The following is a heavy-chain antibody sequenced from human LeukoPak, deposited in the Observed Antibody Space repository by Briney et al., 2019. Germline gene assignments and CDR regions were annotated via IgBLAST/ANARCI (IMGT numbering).Heavy chain of an antibody. J-gene: IGHJ5*02. D-gene: IGHD2-15*01. Sequence: ASVKVPCKASGYTFTGYYMHWVRQAPGQGLEWMGWINPNSGGTNYAQKFQGRVTMTRDTSISTAYMELSRLRSDDTAVYYCAREVLLGYCSGGSCYSRWFDPWGQGTLVTVSS. CDR2: INPNSGGT. V-gene: IGHV1-2*02. CDR3: AREVLLGYCSGGSCYSRWFDP. CDR1: GYTFTGYY.